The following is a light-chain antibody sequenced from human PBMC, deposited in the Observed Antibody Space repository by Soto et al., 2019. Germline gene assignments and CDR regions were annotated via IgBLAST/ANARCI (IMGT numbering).Light chain of an antibody. V-gene: IGLV2-14*01. CDR1: SSDVGGYNY. CDR3: SSYTSSSPDV. CDR2: EVS. Sequence: SVLTQPASVSGSPGQSITTSCTGTSSDVGGYNYVSWYQQHPGKAPKLMIYEVSNRPSGVSNRFSGSKSGNTASLTISGLQAEDEADYYCSSYTSSSPDVFGTGTKVTV. J-gene: IGLJ1*01.